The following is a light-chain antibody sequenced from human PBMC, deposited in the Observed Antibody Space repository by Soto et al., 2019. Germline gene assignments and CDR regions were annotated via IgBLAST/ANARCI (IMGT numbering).Light chain of an antibody. CDR1: QSISSW. CDR3: QQYTNTNNPWM. J-gene: IGKJ1*01. CDR2: DAS. Sequence: DIQRTQSPSTLSASVGDRVTITCRASQSISSWLAWYQQKPGKAPKLLIYDASTLQSGVASRFSGSGSGTEFTLIISGLQPADSATYYCQQYTNTNNPWMFGQGTKVDIK. V-gene: IGKV1-5*01.